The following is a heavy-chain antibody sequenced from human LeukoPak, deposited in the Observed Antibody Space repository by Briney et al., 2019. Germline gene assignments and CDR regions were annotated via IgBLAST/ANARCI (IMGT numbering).Heavy chain of an antibody. V-gene: IGHV3-23*01. J-gene: IGHJ4*02. CDR2: IGGSGGGT. D-gene: IGHD2-21*01. Sequence: GGSLRLSCAVSGITLSNYGMSWVRQAPGKGREWVAGIGGSGGGTNYADSVRGRFIISRDNSKNILYLQMNSLTAEDTAVYFCAKRGVVIRVILVGFHKEAYYFDSWGQGALVTVSS. CDR3: AKRGVVIRVILVGFHKEAYYFDS. CDR1: GITLSNYG.